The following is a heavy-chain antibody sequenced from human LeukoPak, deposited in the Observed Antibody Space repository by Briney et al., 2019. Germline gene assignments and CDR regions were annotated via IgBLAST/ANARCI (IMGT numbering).Heavy chain of an antibody. CDR2: INTDGSST. CDR1: GYTFSSYW. J-gene: IGHJ5*02. V-gene: IGHV3-74*01. CDR3: ARDDWRRLDP. Sequence: ASVKVSCKTSGYTFSSYWMHWVRQAPGKGLVWVSRINTDGSSTSYADSVKGRFTISRDNAKNTLYLQMNSLRAEDTAVYYCARDDWRRLDPWGQGTLVTVSS. D-gene: IGHD3-3*01.